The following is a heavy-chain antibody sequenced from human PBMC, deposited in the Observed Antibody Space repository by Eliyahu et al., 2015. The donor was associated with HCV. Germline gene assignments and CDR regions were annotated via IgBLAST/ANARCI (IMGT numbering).Heavy chain of an antibody. V-gene: IGHV3-20*04. D-gene: IGHD3-22*01. CDR3: ARDHGSSGYQAWFDP. CDR1: GFTFDDYG. J-gene: IGHJ5*02. CDR2: INWNGGST. Sequence: AASGFTFDDYGMSWVRQAPGKGLEWVSGINWNGGSTGYADSVKGRFTISRDNAKNSLYLQMNSLRAEDTALYYCARDHGSSGYQAWFDPWGQGTLVTVSS.